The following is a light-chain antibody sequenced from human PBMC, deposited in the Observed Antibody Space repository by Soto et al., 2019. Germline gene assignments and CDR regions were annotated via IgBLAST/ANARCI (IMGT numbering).Light chain of an antibody. Sequence: DIQMTQSPSSLSASVGDRVTITCRAGQFISKYLNWYQQKPGKAPKLLIFGAFNLEGGVPSRFSGSGSGTECTLTISGLLPDDFATYLCQQTYTAVSFGPGTTVEI. V-gene: IGKV1-39*01. J-gene: IGKJ3*01. CDR1: QFISKY. CDR2: GAF. CDR3: QQTYTAVS.